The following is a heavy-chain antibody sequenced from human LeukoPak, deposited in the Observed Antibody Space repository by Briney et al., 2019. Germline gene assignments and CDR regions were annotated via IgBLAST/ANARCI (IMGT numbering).Heavy chain of an antibody. Sequence: ASVKVSCKASGYTFTSYYMHWVRQAPGQGLEWMGRIMPSLGIANYAQKFQGRVTITADKSTSTAYMELSSLRSEDTAVYYRARDGRANMVRGVIGDAFDIWGQGTMVTVSS. CDR3: ARDGRANMVRGVIGDAFDI. V-gene: IGHV1-69*04. J-gene: IGHJ3*02. CDR2: IMPSLGIA. D-gene: IGHD3-10*01. CDR1: GYTFTSYY.